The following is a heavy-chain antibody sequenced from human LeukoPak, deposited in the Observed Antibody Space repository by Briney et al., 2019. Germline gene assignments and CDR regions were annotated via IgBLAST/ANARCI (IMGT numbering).Heavy chain of an antibody. CDR1: GFTFSDYY. Sequence: PGGSLRLSCAASGFTFSDYYMSWIRQAPGKGLEWVSYISSSGSTIYYADSVKGRFTITRDDAKNSLYLQMNSLRAEDTAVYYCARDEALDYDSSGYVDYWGQGTLVTVSS. V-gene: IGHV3-11*04. D-gene: IGHD3-22*01. J-gene: IGHJ4*02. CDR2: ISSSGSTI. CDR3: ARDEALDYDSSGYVDY.